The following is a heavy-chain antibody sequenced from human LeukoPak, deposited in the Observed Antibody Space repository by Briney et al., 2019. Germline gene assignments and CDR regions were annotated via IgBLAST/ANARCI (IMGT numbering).Heavy chain of an antibody. J-gene: IGHJ5*02. CDR3: AKASAQSTVTTRAKGFDP. Sequence: PGGSLRLSRAASGFTFSSYAMSWFRQAPGKGLEWVSAISGSGGSTYYADSVKGRFTISRDNSKNTLYLQMNSLRAEDTAVYYCAKASAQSTVTTRAKGFDPWGQGTLVTVSS. V-gene: IGHV3-23*01. CDR1: GFTFSSYA. CDR2: ISGSGGST. D-gene: IGHD4-17*01.